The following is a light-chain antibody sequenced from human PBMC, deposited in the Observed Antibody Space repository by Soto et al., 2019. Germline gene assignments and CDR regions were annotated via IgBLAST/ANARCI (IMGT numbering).Light chain of an antibody. Sequence: EIVMTQSPATLSVSPWERATLSCRASQSVSNNLAWYQQKPGQAPRLLIYGASTRATGLPARFSGSGSGTEFTLTISSLQSEDFAVYYCQQYNNWPPQITFGQGTRLEIK. CDR2: GAS. J-gene: IGKJ5*01. V-gene: IGKV3-15*01. CDR3: QQYNNWPPQIT. CDR1: QSVSNN.